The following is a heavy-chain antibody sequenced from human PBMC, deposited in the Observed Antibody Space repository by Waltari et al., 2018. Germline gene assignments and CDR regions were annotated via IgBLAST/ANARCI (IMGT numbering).Heavy chain of an antibody. V-gene: IGHV1-24*01. Sequence: QVQLVQSGAEVKKPGASVKVSCKVSGYTLTELSMHWVRQAPGQGLEWMGGFDPEDGETIYAQKFQGRVTMTEDTSTDTAYMELSSLRSEDTAVYYCATDLGYDSSDQQPGPLYWGQGTLVTVSS. CDR2: FDPEDGET. D-gene: IGHD3-22*01. CDR1: GYTLTELS. J-gene: IGHJ4*02. CDR3: ATDLGYDSSDQQPGPLY.